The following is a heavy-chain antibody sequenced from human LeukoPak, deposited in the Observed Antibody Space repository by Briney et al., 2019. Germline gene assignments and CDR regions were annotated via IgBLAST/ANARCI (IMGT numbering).Heavy chain of an antibody. D-gene: IGHD5-18*01. CDR2: ISYDGSNK. J-gene: IGHJ6*02. CDR3: ARAHDKGYSYGYGFAKAYYGMDV. Sequence: GGSLRLSCAASGFTFSSYAMHWVRQAPGKGLEWVAVISYDGSNKYYADSVKGRFTISRDNSKNTLYLQMNSLRDEDTAVYYCARAHDKGYSYGYGFAKAYYGMDVWGQGTTVTVSS. V-gene: IGHV3-30-3*01. CDR1: GFTFSSYA.